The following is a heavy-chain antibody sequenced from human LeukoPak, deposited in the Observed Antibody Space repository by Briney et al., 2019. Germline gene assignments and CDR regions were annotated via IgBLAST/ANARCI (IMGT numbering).Heavy chain of an antibody. CDR1: GFTFSSYG. V-gene: IGHV3-33*01. Sequence: GGSLRLSCAASGFTFSSYGMHWVRQAPGKGLEWVAVIWYDGSNKYYADSVKGRFTISRDNSKNPLYLQMNSLRAEDTAVYYCARTYYYYYGMDVWGKGTTVTVSS. CDR2: IWYDGSNK. CDR3: ARTYYYYYGMDV. J-gene: IGHJ6*04.